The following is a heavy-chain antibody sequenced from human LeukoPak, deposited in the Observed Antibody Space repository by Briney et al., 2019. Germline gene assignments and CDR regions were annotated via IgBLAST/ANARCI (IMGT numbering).Heavy chain of an antibody. CDR1: GFTFSSYA. CDR3: AQTGDKYGSFEY. J-gene: IGHJ4*02. Sequence: PRGSLRLSCAASGFTFSSYAMSWVRQAPGKGLEWVSAIRGSGGSTYYADSVKGRFTISRDNSKSMLYLQMNSLRAEDTAVYYCAQTGDKYGSFEYWGQGTLVTVSS. CDR2: IRGSGGST. D-gene: IGHD3-10*01. V-gene: IGHV3-23*01.